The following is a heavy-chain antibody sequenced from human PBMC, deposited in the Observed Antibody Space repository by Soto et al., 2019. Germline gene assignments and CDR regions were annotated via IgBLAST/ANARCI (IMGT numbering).Heavy chain of an antibody. CDR1: GFTFSNYG. V-gene: IGHV3-30*18. CDR2: ISYDGSNE. CDR3: AKDGAPRYCTRSSCHPAGAY. J-gene: IGHJ4*02. Sequence: QVQLVESGGGVVEPGRSLRLSCAGSGFTFSNYGLHLVRQAPGKGLEWVAAISYDGSNEHYADSVKGRFTISRDYSKKMLYLQMDSLSPEDTAVYYCAKDGAPRYCTRSSCHPAGAYWGQGTLATVSS. D-gene: IGHD2-15*01.